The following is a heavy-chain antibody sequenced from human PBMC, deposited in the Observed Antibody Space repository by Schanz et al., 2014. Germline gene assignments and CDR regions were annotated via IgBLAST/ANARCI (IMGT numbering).Heavy chain of an antibody. CDR2: ITSSSTYI. V-gene: IGHV3-21*04. J-gene: IGHJ3*01. Sequence: EVQLVESGGGLVQPGGSLRLSCEASGFTFWAYSMNWVRQAPGKGLEWVSYITSSSTYIDYADSVKGRFTISRDNAKNSLHLQMNSLRADDTAIYFCARDEGRDGYNLAFDVWGQGTLVTVSS. CDR3: ARDEGRDGYNLAFDV. D-gene: IGHD2-21*01. CDR1: GFTFWAYS.